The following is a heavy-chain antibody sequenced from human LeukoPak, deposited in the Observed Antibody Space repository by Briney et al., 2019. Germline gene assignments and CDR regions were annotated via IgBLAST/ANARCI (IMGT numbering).Heavy chain of an antibody. Sequence: GGSLRLSCTASGLNFSTSGFNWVRQASAKGLECVASIGPTGTDRYHTDSIKGRFTISRDNANNFLYLQMNSLRAEDTAVYYCATETNGRHYDYWGQGTLLTVSS. J-gene: IGHJ4*02. V-gene: IGHV3-21*06. CDR1: GLNFSTSG. CDR2: IGPTGTDR. D-gene: IGHD1-14*01. CDR3: ATETNGRHYDY.